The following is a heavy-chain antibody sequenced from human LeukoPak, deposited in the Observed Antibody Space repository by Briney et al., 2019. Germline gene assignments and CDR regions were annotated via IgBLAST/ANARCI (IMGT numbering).Heavy chain of an antibody. Sequence: SETLSLTCTVSRGSISNYYWSWMRQTPGKGLEWIGYIYYNGRTNSNPSLKSRVTISVDTSKNQFSLKLSSVTAADTAVYYCARVIAVAGDWFDPWGQGTLVTVSS. CDR2: IYYNGRT. J-gene: IGHJ5*02. D-gene: IGHD6-19*01. CDR1: RGSISNYY. V-gene: IGHV4-59*01. CDR3: ARVIAVAGDWFDP.